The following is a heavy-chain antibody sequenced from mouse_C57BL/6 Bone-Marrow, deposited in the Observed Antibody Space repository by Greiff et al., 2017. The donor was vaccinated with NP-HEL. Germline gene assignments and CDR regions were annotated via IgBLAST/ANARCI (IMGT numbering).Heavy chain of an antibody. Sequence: VQLKQSGPVLVKPGASVKMSCKASGYTFTDYYMNWVKQSHGKSLEWIGVINPYNGGTSYNQKFKGKATLTVDKSSSTAYMELNSLTSEDSAVYYCARWGYDYDYFDDWGQGTTLTVSS. CDR1: GYTFTDYY. V-gene: IGHV1-19*01. CDR3: ARWGYDYDYFDD. J-gene: IGHJ2*01. D-gene: IGHD2-4*01. CDR2: INPYNGGT.